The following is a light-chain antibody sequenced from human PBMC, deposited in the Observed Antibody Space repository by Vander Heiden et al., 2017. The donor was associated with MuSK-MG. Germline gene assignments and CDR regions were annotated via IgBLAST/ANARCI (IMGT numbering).Light chain of an antibody. CDR2: AAS. Sequence: NVLTQSPDTLSLSPGERATLSCRASQSVAKNYLSWYQQKPGQAPRLLIVAASNRATGTPDRFSDSGSGTDFTLTINRLEPEDFAVYYCQQHAIAPITFGQGTRLEIK. J-gene: IGKJ5*01. CDR1: QSVAKNY. V-gene: IGKV3-20*01. CDR3: QQHAIAPIT.